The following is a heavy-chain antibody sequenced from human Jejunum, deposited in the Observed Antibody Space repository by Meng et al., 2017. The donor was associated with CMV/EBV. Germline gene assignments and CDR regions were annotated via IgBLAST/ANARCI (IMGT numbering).Heavy chain of an antibody. Sequence: FPFDAYAMHWVRQAPGKGLEWVSGISWNSGRVDYADSVKCRFTISRDNVKNSLFLEMNSLRPEDTAFYYCAKPLSPYDFWSGTDFWVQGTLVTVSS. CDR1: FPFDAYA. V-gene: IGHV3-9*01. CDR2: ISWNSGRV. CDR3: AKPLSPYDFWSGTDF. J-gene: IGHJ4*02. D-gene: IGHD3-3*01.